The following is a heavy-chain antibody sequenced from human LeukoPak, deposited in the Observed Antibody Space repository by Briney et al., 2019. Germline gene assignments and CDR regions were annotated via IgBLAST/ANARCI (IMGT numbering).Heavy chain of an antibody. J-gene: IGHJ4*02. CDR2: ISSSGSTI. CDR1: GFTFSSYE. V-gene: IGHV3-48*03. CDR3: ANINIGDS. Sequence: QPGGSLRLSCAASGFTFSSYEMNWVRQAPGKGLEWVSYISSSGSTIYYADSVKGRFTISRDNAQNTLYLQMNSLRAEDTAVYYCANINIGDSWGQGTLVTVSS.